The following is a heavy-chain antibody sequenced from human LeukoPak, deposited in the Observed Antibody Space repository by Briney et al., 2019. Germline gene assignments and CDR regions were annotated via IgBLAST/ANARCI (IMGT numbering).Heavy chain of an antibody. Sequence: GGSLRLSCAASGFTFSSYSMNWVRQAPGKGLEWVSSISSSSSYIYYADSVKGRFTISRDNAKNSLYLQMNSLRAEDTAVYYCARDPGIQLWFPDYWGQGTLVTVSS. V-gene: IGHV3-21*01. CDR3: ARDPGIQLWFPDY. CDR2: ISSSSSYI. CDR1: GFTFSSYS. D-gene: IGHD5-18*01. J-gene: IGHJ4*02.